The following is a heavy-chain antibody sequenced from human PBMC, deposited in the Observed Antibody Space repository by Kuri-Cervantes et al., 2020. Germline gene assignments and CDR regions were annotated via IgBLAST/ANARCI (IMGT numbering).Heavy chain of an antibody. CDR2: ITPSGGRA. Sequence: ASVKVSCKASRYTFTSYYIHWLRQAPGQGLEWMGMITPSGGRATYAQKFQGRVTMTRNTSISTAYMELSSLRSEDTAVYYCARGGYGLMDGRSFDIWGQGTMVTVSS. CDR3: ARGGYGLMDGRSFDI. D-gene: IGHD1-1*01. J-gene: IGHJ3*02. V-gene: IGHV1-46*01. CDR1: RYTFTSYY.